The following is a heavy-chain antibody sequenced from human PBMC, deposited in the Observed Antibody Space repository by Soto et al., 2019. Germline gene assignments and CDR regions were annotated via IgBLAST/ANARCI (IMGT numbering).Heavy chain of an antibody. CDR3: ARDYCSSTSCYDGLTDYGMDV. D-gene: IGHD2-2*01. CDR2: IWYDGSNK. V-gene: IGHV3-33*01. CDR1: GFTFSSYG. J-gene: IGHJ6*02. Sequence: PGGSLRLSCAASGFTFSSYGMHWVRQAPGKGLEWVAVIWYDGSNKYYADSVKGRFTISRDNSKNTLYLQMNSLRAEDTAVYYCARDYCSSTSCYDGLTDYGMDVWGQGTTVTVSS.